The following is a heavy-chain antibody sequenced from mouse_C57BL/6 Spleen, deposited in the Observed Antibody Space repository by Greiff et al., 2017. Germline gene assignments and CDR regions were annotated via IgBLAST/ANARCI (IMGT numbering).Heavy chain of an antibody. Sequence: QVQLQQSGPELVKPGASVKISCKASGYAFSSSWMNWVKQRPGKGLEWIGRIYPGDGDTNYNGKFKGQATLTADKSSSTAYMQLSSLTSEDSEVYFCARRDGSSYEDWYFDVWGTGTTVTVSS. CDR3: ARRDGSSYEDWYFDV. J-gene: IGHJ1*03. D-gene: IGHD1-1*01. CDR1: GYAFSSSW. CDR2: IYPGDGDT. V-gene: IGHV1-82*01.